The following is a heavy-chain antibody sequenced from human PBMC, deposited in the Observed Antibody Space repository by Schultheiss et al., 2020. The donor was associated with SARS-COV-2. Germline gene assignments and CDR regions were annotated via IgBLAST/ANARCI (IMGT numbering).Heavy chain of an antibody. J-gene: IGHJ6*02. V-gene: IGHV1-18*01. Sequence: ASVKVSCKASGYTFTSYGISWVRQAPGQGLKWMGWISAYNGNTNYAQNLQGRVTMTTDTSTSTVYMELSSLRSEDTAVYYCARGLGSADYDILTGSMDVWGQGTTVTVSS. D-gene: IGHD3-9*01. CDR3: ARGLGSADYDILTGSMDV. CDR2: ISAYNGNT. CDR1: GYTFTSYG.